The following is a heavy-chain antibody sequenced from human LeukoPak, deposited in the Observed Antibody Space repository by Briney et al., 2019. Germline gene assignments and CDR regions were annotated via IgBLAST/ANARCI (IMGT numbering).Heavy chain of an antibody. CDR1: GYTFTSYD. V-gene: IGHV1-8*01. J-gene: IGHJ5*02. Sequence: ASVKVSCKASGYTFTSYDINWMRQATGQGLEWMGWMNPNSGNTGYAQKFQGRVTMTRNTSISTAYMELSSLRSEDTAVYYCARVRKGSSWYGHNWFDPWGQGTLVTVSS. CDR3: ARVRKGSSWYGHNWFDP. D-gene: IGHD6-13*01. CDR2: MNPNSGNT.